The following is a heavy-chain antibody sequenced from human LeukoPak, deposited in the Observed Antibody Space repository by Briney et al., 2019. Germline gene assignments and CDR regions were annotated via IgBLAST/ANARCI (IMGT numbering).Heavy chain of an antibody. CDR3: ATLSGDSHGYDY. Sequence: GRSLRLSCAASGFXFSSYAIHWVRQAPGKGLEWVAVILHDGSNKQYADSVKGRFTISRDNSKNTLYLQMNSLRAEDTAVYYCATLSGDSHGYDYWGQGTLVTVSS. CDR2: ILHDGSNK. V-gene: IGHV3-30*03. D-gene: IGHD5-18*01. J-gene: IGHJ4*02. CDR1: GFXFSSYA.